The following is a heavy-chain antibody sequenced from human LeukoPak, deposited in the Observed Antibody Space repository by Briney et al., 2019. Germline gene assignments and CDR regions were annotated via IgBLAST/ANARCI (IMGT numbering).Heavy chain of an antibody. Sequence: GGSLRLSCAASGFTFSSYSMNWGRQAPGKGLEWVSSISSSSSYIYYADSVKGRFTISRDNAKNLLYLQMNSLRAEDTAVYYCARAAGHYYFDYWGQGTLVTVSS. CDR3: ARAAGHYYFDY. CDR2: ISSSSSYI. J-gene: IGHJ4*02. CDR1: GFTFSSYS. D-gene: IGHD6-13*01. V-gene: IGHV3-21*01.